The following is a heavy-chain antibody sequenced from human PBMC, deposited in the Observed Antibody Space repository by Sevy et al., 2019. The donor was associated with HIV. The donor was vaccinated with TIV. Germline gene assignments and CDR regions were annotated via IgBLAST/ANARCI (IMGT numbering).Heavy chain of an antibody. Sequence: GGSLRLSCKASGFSFTDFWMQWVRQVPGKGPEWVANKNQDGSEMYYVASVKGRFTISRDNAESALYLQVDGLRAEDAATYFCARRYFDLWGQGTVVTVSS. J-gene: IGHJ4*02. CDR1: GFSFTDFW. CDR3: ARRYFDL. V-gene: IGHV3-7*01. CDR2: KNQDGSEM.